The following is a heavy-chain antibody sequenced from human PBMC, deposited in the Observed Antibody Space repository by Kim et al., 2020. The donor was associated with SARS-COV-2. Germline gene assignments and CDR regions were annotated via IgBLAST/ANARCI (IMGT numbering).Heavy chain of an antibody. CDR1: GDSVSSGSYY. CDR3: ARDRLWGVARGLDV. J-gene: IGHJ6*02. D-gene: IGHD3-10*01. CDR2: IYYTGNT. V-gene: IGHV4-61*01. Sequence: SETLSLTCSVSGDSVSSGSYYWNWIRQPPGKGLEWIGHIYYTGNTNYNPSLKNRVTISVDTSKNQFSLKLTSVTAADTAVYYCARDRLWGVARGLDVWGQGITVTVSS.